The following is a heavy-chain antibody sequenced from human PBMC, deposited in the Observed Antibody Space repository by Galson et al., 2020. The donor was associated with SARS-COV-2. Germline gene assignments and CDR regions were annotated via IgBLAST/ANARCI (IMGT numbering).Heavy chain of an antibody. Sequence: GESLKISCAASGFTVSSNYMSWVRQAPGKGLEWVSVIYSGGRTYYADSVKGRFTISRHNSKNTLYLQMNSLRAEDTAVYYCARDRGIQLLDYWGQGTLVTVSS. D-gene: IGHD5-18*01. J-gene: IGHJ4*02. V-gene: IGHV3-53*04. CDR1: GFTVSSNY. CDR3: ARDRGIQLLDY. CDR2: IYSGGRT.